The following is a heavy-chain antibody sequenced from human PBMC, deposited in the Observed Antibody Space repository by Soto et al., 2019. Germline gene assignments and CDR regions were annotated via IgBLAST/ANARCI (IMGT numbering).Heavy chain of an antibody. J-gene: IGHJ4*02. CDR3: ARGEGGNGNWYAV. Sequence: QVQLVQSGAEVKKPGSSVNVACKASGDTFNRYTISWVRQAPGQGLEWMGRIIPMSPMPIYAQKFTGRVTFTADKSTTSVYMELSSLTSDDTAVYYCARGEGGNGNWYAVWGQGTLVTVSS. V-gene: IGHV1-69*02. CDR2: IIPMSPMP. CDR1: GDTFNRYT. D-gene: IGHD2-15*01.